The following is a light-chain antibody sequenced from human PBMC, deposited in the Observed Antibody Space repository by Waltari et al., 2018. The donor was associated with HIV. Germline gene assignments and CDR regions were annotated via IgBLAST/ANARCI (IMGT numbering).Light chain of an antibody. J-gene: IGLJ3*02. Sequence: QAVVTQEPSLTVSPGGTVTLTCSSTSGPVHFEHFPHWLQQKPGQAPRTLIVDTNVTYSLTPARFSGSLRGDKAALTLSDVQPEDEADYYCFLSYSGVWVFGGGTKLSVL. CDR3: FLSYSGVWV. CDR1: SGPVHFEHF. V-gene: IGLV7-46*01. CDR2: DTN.